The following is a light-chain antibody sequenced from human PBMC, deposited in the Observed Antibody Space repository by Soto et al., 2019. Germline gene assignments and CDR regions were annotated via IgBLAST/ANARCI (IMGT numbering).Light chain of an antibody. CDR2: GAS. CDR1: QSVSSSY. CDR3: QQYGISPTCT. J-gene: IGKJ2*02. Sequence: EIVLTQSPGTLSLSPGERATLSCRASQSVSSSYLAWYQQKPGQAPRLLIYGASSRATGIPDRFSGSGSGTDFTLTISRLEPEDFAVYYCQQYGISPTCTFGQGTKLEIK. V-gene: IGKV3-20*01.